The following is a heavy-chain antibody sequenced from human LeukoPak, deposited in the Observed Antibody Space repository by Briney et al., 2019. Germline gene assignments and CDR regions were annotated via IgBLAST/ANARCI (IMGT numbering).Heavy chain of an antibody. CDR1: GFPLGSYA. J-gene: IGHJ4*02. CDR2: LTASGGTT. V-gene: IGHV3-23*01. Sequence: PGGSLRLSCGASGFPLGSYAMSWVRQAPGKGLEWVSALTASGGTTYYADSVKGRLTISRDNSKNTLYLHMNSLRAEDTAVYYCANLIFTAYSRPSYFDSWGQGTLVTVSS. D-gene: IGHD3-9*01. CDR3: ANLIFTAYSRPSYFDS.